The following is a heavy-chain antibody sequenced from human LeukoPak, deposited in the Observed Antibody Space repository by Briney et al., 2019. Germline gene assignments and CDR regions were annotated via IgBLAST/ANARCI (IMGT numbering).Heavy chain of an antibody. Sequence: GGSLRLSCAASGFTFSSYEMNWVRQAPGKGLEWVSYISSSGSTIYYADSVKGRFTVSRDNAKNSLYLQMNSLRVEDTGIYYCSSYCSEGTCYGYFHHWGQGTLVSVSS. CDR1: GFTFSSYE. D-gene: IGHD2-15*01. CDR2: ISSSGSTI. V-gene: IGHV3-48*03. CDR3: SSYCSEGTCYGYFHH. J-gene: IGHJ1*01.